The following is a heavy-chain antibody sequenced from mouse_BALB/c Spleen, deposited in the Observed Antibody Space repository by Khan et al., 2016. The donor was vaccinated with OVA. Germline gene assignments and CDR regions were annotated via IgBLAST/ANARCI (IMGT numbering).Heavy chain of an antibody. CDR1: GFNIKDTY. CDR3: DGDYWDVFDC. CDR2: IEPANGNT. Sequence: VQLQQSGAELVKPGASLKLSCTASGFNIKDTYMHWVKQRPEQGLVWIGRIEPANGNTKYDPKFQSKATITADTSSNTSYLQLSCLTSEDTAVCSCDGDYWDVFDCWGQGTLVTVSA. J-gene: IGHJ3*01. V-gene: IGHV14-3*02. D-gene: IGHD4-1*01.